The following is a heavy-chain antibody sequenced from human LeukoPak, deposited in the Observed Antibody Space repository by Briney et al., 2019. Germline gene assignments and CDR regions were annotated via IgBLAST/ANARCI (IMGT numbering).Heavy chain of an antibody. D-gene: IGHD4-17*01. CDR1: GGSIRSYY. CDR3: ARVPGYGDFGFDY. CDR2: IYTSGST. Sequence: SETLSLTCTVSGGSIRSYYWSWIRQPAGKGLEWIGRIYTSGSTNYNPSLKSRVTISVDTSKNHFSLKLGSVTAADTAVYYWARVPGYGDFGFDYWGQGTLVTVSS. V-gene: IGHV4-4*07. J-gene: IGHJ4*02.